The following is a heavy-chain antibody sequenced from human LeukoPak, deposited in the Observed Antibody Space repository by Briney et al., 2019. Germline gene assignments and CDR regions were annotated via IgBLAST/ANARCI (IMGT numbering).Heavy chain of an antibody. CDR1: GFTFSSYA. J-gene: IGHJ5*02. CDR2: ISGSGGST. V-gene: IGHV3-23*01. D-gene: IGHD4-17*01. Sequence: GGSLRLSCAASGFTFSSYALSWVRQAPGKGLEWVSGISGSGGSTYYADSVQGRFTISRDNSKNTLYLQMNSLRAEDTAAYSCAKRFVSYGNWFDPWGQGTLVTVSS. CDR3: AKRFVSYGNWFDP.